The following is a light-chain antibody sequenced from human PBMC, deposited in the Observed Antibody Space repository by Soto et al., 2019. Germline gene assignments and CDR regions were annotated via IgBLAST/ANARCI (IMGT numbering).Light chain of an antibody. CDR2: GAS. CDR3: PQVYIWPSLI. V-gene: IGKV3-15*01. Sequence: EIVMTQSPATLSVSPGESATLSCRASQSVRSNLAWYQQKPGQAPRLLIYGASTRATGIPARFSGSGSGTRFTLTIRRLQSGDFAVYYCPQVYIWPSLIFGRGTKVEIK. CDR1: QSVRSN. J-gene: IGKJ4*01.